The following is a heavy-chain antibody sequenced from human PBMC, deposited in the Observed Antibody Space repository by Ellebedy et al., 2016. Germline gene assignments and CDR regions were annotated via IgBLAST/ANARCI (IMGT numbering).Heavy chain of an antibody. Sequence: SETLSLTCTVSGGSISSYYWSWIRQPPGKGLEWIGYIYYSGSTNYNPSLKSRVTISVDTSKNQFSLELSSVTAADTAVYYCARLPISGIGDWGQGTLVTVSS. CDR3: ARLPISGIGD. J-gene: IGHJ4*02. CDR2: IYYSGST. V-gene: IGHV4-59*08. D-gene: IGHD3-16*01. CDR1: GGSISSYY.